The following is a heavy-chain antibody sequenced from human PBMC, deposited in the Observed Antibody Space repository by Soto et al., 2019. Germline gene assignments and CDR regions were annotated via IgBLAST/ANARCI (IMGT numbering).Heavy chain of an antibody. CDR2: ISAYNGNT. CDR1: GYTFTSYG. J-gene: IGHJ3*02. V-gene: IGHV1-18*01. CDR3: ARARYFSCGSCYPDAFYI. Sequence: ASVKVSCKASGYTFTSYGISWVRQAPGQGLEWMGWISAYNGNTNYAQKLQGRVTMTTDTSTSTAYMELRSLRSDDTAVYYCARARYFSCGSCYPDAFYICGQRTIVTVSS. D-gene: IGHD2-15*01.